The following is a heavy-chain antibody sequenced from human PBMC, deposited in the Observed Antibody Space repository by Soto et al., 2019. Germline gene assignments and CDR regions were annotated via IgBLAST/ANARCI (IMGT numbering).Heavy chain of an antibody. CDR3: ARPSLRYFDWLLHYYYYYYYMDV. J-gene: IGHJ6*03. CDR2: MNPNSGNT. CDR1: GYTFTSYD. V-gene: IGHV1-8*01. Sequence: GASVKVSCKASGYTFTSYDINWVRQATGQGLEWMGWMNPNSGNTGYAQKFQGRVTMTRNTSISTAYMELSSLRSEDTAVCYCARPSLRYFDWLLHYYYYYYYMDVWGKGTTVTVSS. D-gene: IGHD3-9*01.